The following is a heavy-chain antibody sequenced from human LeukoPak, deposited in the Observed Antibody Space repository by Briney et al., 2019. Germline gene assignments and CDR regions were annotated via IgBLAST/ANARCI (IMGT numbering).Heavy chain of an antibody. Sequence: GGSLRLSCAASGFTFSRNSMNWVRQAPGKGLEWVSSISTSSSYIYYADSVKGRFTISRDNAKNSLFLQMKSLRAEDTAVYYCARDGPWTQLLSPRAFDIWGQGTMVTVSS. CDR3: ARDGPWTQLLSPRAFDI. J-gene: IGHJ3*02. D-gene: IGHD5-18*01. CDR2: ISTSSSYI. CDR1: GFTFSRNS. V-gene: IGHV3-21*06.